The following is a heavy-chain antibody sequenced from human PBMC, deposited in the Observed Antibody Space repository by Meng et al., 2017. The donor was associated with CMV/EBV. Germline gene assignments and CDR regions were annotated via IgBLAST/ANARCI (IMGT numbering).Heavy chain of an antibody. CDR3: AREGICSSTSCYTYYYYGMDV. Sequence: ASVKVSCKASGYTFTSYYMHWVRQAPGQGLEGMGIINPSGGSTSYAQKFQGRVTMTRDTSTSTVYMELSSLRSEDTAVYYCAREGICSSTSCYTYYYYGMDVWGQGTTVTVSS. V-gene: IGHV1-46*01. CDR1: GYTFTSYY. J-gene: IGHJ6*02. CDR2: INPSGGST. D-gene: IGHD2-2*02.